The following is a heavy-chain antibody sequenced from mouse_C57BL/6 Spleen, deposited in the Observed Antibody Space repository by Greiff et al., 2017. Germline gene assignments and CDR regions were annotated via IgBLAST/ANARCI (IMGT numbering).Heavy chain of an antibody. D-gene: IGHD1-1*01. CDR3: ARHYYGSRKGYFGV. CDR2: IDPSDSYT. Sequence: QVQLQQPGAELVMPGASVKLSCKASGYTFTSYWMHWVKQRPGQGLEWIGEIDPSDSYTNYNQKFKGKSTLTVDKSSSTAYMQLSSLTSEDSAVYYGARHYYGSRKGYFGVWGTGTTVTVSS. J-gene: IGHJ1*03. V-gene: IGHV1-69*01. CDR1: GYTFTSYW.